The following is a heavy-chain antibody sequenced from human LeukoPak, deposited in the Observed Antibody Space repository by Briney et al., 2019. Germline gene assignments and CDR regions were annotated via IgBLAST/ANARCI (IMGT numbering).Heavy chain of an antibody. CDR2: IYYSGST. D-gene: IGHD3-10*01. CDR1: GGSVISNSYY. Sequence: PSETLSLTCTVSGGSVISNSYYWSWIRQPPGQGLEWIGYIYYSGSTKYNPSLKSRVTISVDTSKNQFSLKLSSVTAAATAAYYCARSSNYYGMDVWGQGTTVTVSS. J-gene: IGHJ6*02. CDR3: ARSSNYYGMDV. V-gene: IGHV4-61*01.